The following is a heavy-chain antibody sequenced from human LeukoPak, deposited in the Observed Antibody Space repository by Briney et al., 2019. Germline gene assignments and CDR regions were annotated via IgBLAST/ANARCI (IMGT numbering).Heavy chain of an antibody. CDR3: ARAAGVAGTPFDY. Sequence: SVKVSCMASGGTFSSYAISWVRQAPGQGLEWMGGIIPIFGTANYAQKFQGRVTITADESTSTAYMELSSLRSEDTAVYYCARAAGVAGTPFDYWGQGTLVTVSS. CDR2: IIPIFGTA. J-gene: IGHJ4*02. D-gene: IGHD6-19*01. CDR1: GGTFSSYA. V-gene: IGHV1-69*13.